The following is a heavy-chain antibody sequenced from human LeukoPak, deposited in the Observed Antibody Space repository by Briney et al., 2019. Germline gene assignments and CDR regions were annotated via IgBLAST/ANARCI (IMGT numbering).Heavy chain of an antibody. CDR2: IYHSGST. CDR1: GYSISSGYY. CDR3: AGLVYYYGSGSKRDAFDI. J-gene: IGHJ3*02. Sequence: SETLSLTCTVSGYSISSGYYWGWIRQPPGKGLEWIGSIYHSGSTYYNPSLKSRVTISVDTSKNQFSLKLSSVTAADTAAYYCAGLVYYYGSGSKRDAFDIWGQGTMVTVSS. V-gene: IGHV4-38-2*02. D-gene: IGHD3-10*01.